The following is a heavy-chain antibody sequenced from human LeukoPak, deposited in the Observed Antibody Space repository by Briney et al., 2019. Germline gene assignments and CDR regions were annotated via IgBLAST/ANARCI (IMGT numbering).Heavy chain of an antibody. D-gene: IGHD6-19*01. CDR1: GGSISSYY. V-gene: IGHV4-4*07. J-gene: IGHJ4*02. CDR2: IYTSGST. CDR3: ARDGSSGGSYFDY. Sequence: PSETLSLTCTVSGGSISSYYWSWIRQPAGKGLEWIGHIYTSGSTNYNPSLKSRVTISVDKSKNQFSLKLSSVTAADTAVYYCARDGSSGGSYFDYWGQGTLVTVSS.